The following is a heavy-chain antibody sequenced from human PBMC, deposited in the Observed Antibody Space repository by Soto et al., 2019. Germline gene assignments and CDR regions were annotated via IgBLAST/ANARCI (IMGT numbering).Heavy chain of an antibody. CDR1: GFTFSSYW. Sequence: GGSLRLSCAASGFTFSSYWMHWVRQAPGKGLVWVSRINSDGSSTSYADSVKGRFTISRDNAKNTLYLQMNSLRAEDTAVYYCARDPMNRITMVRGVNWFDPWGQGTLVTVSS. CDR3: ARDPMNRITMVRGVNWFDP. CDR2: INSDGSST. J-gene: IGHJ5*02. V-gene: IGHV3-74*01. D-gene: IGHD3-10*01.